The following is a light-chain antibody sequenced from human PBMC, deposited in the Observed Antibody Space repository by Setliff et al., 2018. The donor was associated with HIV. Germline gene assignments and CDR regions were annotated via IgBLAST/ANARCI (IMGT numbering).Light chain of an antibody. Sequence: QAVVTQEPSLTVSPGGTVTLTCASSTGAVTSGNFPNWFQQKPGQAPRALIYSSSKKHSWTPARFSGSLLGGKAALTLSGVQPEDEADYYCLLYYGTFYVFGSGTKITVL. V-gene: IGLV7-43*01. CDR3: LLYYGTFYV. CDR2: SSS. CDR1: TGAVTSGNF. J-gene: IGLJ1*01.